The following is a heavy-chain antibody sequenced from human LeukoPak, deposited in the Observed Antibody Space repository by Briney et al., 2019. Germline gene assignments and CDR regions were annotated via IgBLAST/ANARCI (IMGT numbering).Heavy chain of an antibody. V-gene: IGHV3-23*01. CDR3: AEITMIRGFDY. Sequence: GGSLRLSCAASGFSFSSYGMSWVRQAPGKGLEWVSSISSSGSSTYYADSVKGWFTVSRDNSKNTVDLQMNSLRAEDTAVYYCAEITMIRGFDYWGQGTLVTVSS. CDR2: ISSSGSST. D-gene: IGHD3-10*01. J-gene: IGHJ4*02. CDR1: GFSFSSYG.